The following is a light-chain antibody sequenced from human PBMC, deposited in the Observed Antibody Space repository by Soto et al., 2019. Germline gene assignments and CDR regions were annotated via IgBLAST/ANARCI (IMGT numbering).Light chain of an antibody. CDR3: QQRGNRPPWT. J-gene: IGKJ1*01. CDR1: QSVGKY. Sequence: EIVMTQSPATLSLSPGETATLSCRASQSVGKYLVWYQQKPGQAPRLLIYDASNRATGIQARFSGSGSGTDFTITISSLEPEDFAVYYCQQRGNRPPWTFGQGTKVE. CDR2: DAS. V-gene: IGKV3-11*01.